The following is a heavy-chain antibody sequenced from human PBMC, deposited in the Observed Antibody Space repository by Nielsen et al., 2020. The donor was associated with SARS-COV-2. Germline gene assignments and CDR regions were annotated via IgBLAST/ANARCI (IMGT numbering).Heavy chain of an antibody. Sequence: SETLSLTCAVYGGSFSGYQWSWIRQPPGKGLEWIGQVNHTGNTKYNPSLKSRVTISVDTSKNQFSLKMTSVTAADTARYYCARGVPGYWGQGTLVTVSS. CDR2: VNHTGNT. J-gene: IGHJ4*02. V-gene: IGHV4-34*01. CDR3: ARGVPGY. CDR1: GGSFSGYQ.